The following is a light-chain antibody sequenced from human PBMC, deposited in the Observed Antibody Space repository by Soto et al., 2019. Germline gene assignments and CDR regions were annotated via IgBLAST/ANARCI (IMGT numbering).Light chain of an antibody. V-gene: IGKV1-39*01. CDR1: QSIYSS. Sequence: DIQMTQSPSSLSASVGDRVTITCRASQSIYSSLNWYHQKPGKAPKLLIYAASNLQSGVPSRFSGSGSGTXXXXXXXXLQPEDFATYYCQQSYSAPYTFGQGTKLEI. CDR3: QQSYSAPYT. CDR2: AAS. J-gene: IGKJ2*01.